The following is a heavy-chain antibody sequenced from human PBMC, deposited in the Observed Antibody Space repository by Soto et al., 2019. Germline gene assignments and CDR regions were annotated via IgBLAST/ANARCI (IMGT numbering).Heavy chain of an antibody. CDR3: ARDDVLCDRRRCYGVPLDV. D-gene: IGHD2-15*01. CDR2: IQSGGPT. Sequence: PGGSLKLSCAASVFPVRSKYMSWVRKDTGKGLEWVSLIQSGGPTYYADSVKGRFTISRDTSENTLHLQMDSLRAEDTAVYYCARDDVLCDRRRCYGVPLDVRGKGTTVTVS. CDR1: VFPVRSKY. J-gene: IGHJ6*03. V-gene: IGHV3-66*01.